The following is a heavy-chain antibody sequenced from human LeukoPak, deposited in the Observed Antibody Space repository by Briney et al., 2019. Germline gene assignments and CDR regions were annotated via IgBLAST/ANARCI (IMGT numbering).Heavy chain of an antibody. D-gene: IGHD3-22*01. Sequence: ASVKVSCKASGYTFTSYGISWVRQAPGQGLEWMGWISAYNGNTNYAQELQGRVTMTTDTSTSTAYMELRSLRSDDTAVYYCARVARYYFDSSGHFDYWGQGTQVTVSS. V-gene: IGHV1-18*01. CDR3: ARVARYYFDSSGHFDY. CDR1: GYTFTSYG. J-gene: IGHJ4*02. CDR2: ISAYNGNT.